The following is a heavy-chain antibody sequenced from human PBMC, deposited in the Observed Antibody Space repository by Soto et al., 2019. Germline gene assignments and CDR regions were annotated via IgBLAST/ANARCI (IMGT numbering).Heavy chain of an antibody. D-gene: IGHD2-15*01. CDR1: GGSISSGGYY. J-gene: IGHJ4*02. Sequence: QVQLQESGPGLVKPSQTLSLTCTVSGGSISSGGYYWSWIRQHPGKGLAWIGYIYYSGSTYYNPSLKSRVTISVDTSKNQFSLKLSSVTAADTAVYYCARAGYCSGGSCYSLYYFDYWGQGTLVTVSS. V-gene: IGHV4-31*03. CDR3: ARAGYCSGGSCYSLYYFDY. CDR2: IYYSGST.